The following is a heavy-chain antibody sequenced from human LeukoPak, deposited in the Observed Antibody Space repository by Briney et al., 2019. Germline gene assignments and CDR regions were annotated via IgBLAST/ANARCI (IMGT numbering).Heavy chain of an antibody. CDR3: ARQGRYCSSTSCTGFDY. J-gene: IGHJ4*02. CDR2: IYYSGST. Sequence: PSETLSLTCTVSGGSISSSSYYWGWIRQPPGKGLEWIGSIYYSGSTYYNPSLKSRVTISVDTSKNQFSLKLSSVTAADTAVYYCARQGRYCSSTSCTGFDYDGRGNLVTVS. V-gene: IGHV4-39*01. CDR1: GGSISSSSYY. D-gene: IGHD2-2*01.